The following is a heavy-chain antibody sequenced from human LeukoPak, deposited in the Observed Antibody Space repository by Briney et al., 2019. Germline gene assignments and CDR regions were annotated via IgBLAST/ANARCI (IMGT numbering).Heavy chain of an antibody. V-gene: IGHV4-59*08. CDR3: ARHGFLSIAAPPGAFDI. Sequence: SETLSLTCTVSGGSISSYYWSWIRQPPGKGLEWIGYIYYSGSTNYNPSLKSRVTISVDTSKNQFSLKLSSVTAADTAVYYCARHGFLSIAAPPGAFDIWGQGTMVTVSS. J-gene: IGHJ3*02. CDR2: IYYSGST. D-gene: IGHD6-6*01. CDR1: GGSISSYY.